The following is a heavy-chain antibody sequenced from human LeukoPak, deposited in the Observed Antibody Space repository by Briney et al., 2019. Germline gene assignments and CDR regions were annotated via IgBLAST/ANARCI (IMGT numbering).Heavy chain of an antibody. D-gene: IGHD6-19*01. CDR1: GFTFDDYA. CDR3: AEGMVVAGTGYYYYYYGMDV. Sequence: GRSLRLSCAASGFTFDDYAMHWVRQAPGKGLEWVSGVSWNSGSIGYADSVKGRFTISRDNAKNSLYLQMNSLRAEDTALYYCAEGMVVAGTGYYYYYYGMDVWGQGTTVTVSS. J-gene: IGHJ6*02. CDR2: VSWNSGSI. V-gene: IGHV3-9*01.